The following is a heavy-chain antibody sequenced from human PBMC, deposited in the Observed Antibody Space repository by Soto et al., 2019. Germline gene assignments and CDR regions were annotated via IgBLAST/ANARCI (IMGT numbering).Heavy chain of an antibody. CDR3: GRNFDVDPSLEQYYFDL. J-gene: IGHJ2*01. Sequence: QVQLQESGPGLVKPSETLSLTCTVSGVSITPYFWSWIRQPAGKAPEWVGHNYASGSTTYNPSLKSRVTMFVSHTKVSRRLTHVTAANTAVYYCGRNFDVDPSLEQYYFDLWGRGALVTVSS. CDR2: NYASGST. D-gene: IGHD3-9*01. CDR1: GVSITPYF. V-gene: IGHV4-4*07.